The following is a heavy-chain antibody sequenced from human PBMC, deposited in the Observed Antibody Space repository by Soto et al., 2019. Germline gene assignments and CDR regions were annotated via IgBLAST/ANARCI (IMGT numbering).Heavy chain of an antibody. CDR2: IIPIFGTA. Sequence: ASVKVSCKASGGTFSSYAISWVRQAPGQGLEWMGGIIPIFGTANYAQKFQGRVTITADESTSTAYMELSSLRSEDTAVYYCARVRVLRFLEWLASTTSYYYRMDVWGQGTTVTVSS. J-gene: IGHJ6*02. D-gene: IGHD3-3*01. CDR3: ARVRVLRFLEWLASTTSYYYRMDV. V-gene: IGHV1-69*13. CDR1: GGTFSSYA.